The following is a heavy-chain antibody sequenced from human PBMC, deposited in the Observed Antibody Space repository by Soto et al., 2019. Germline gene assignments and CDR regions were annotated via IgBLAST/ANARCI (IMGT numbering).Heavy chain of an antibody. D-gene: IGHD3-10*01. Sequence: PGESLKISCKGSGYSFTSYWISWVRQMPGKGLEWMGRIDPSDSYTNYSPSFQGHVTISADKSISTAYLQWSSLKASDTAMYYCARDGSLWFGELYKRPYWGQGTLVTVSS. CDR1: GYSFTSYW. CDR2: IDPSDSYT. CDR3: ARDGSLWFGELYKRPY. J-gene: IGHJ4*02. V-gene: IGHV5-10-1*01.